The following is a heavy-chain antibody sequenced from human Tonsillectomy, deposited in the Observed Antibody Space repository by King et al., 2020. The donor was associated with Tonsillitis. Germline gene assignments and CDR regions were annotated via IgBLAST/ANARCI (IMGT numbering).Heavy chain of an antibody. CDR3: AREKHLWGKDYYYDTPAQQIDY. CDR2: IKEDGSEK. J-gene: IGHJ4*02. V-gene: IGHV3-7*03. D-gene: IGHD3-22*01. CDR1: GFTFGSYW. Sequence: QLVQSGGGLVQPGGSLRLSCAASGFTFGSYWMTWVRQAPGKGLEWVANIKEDGSEKYYVDSVKGRFTISRDNAKNSLYLQMNSLRAEDTAMYYWAREKHLWGKDYYYDTPAQQIDYWGQGTLVTVSS.